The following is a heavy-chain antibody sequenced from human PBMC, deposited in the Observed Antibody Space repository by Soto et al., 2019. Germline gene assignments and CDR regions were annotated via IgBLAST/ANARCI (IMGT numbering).Heavy chain of an antibody. V-gene: IGHV3-23*01. CDR2: IGGTSGST. CDR3: AKRRGDGYFDL. CDR1: GFTFSNFA. J-gene: IGHJ2*01. Sequence: ESGGGLAHLGGSLRLSCAASGFTFSNFAMGWVRRAPGKGLEWVSAIGGTSGSTYYADSVKGRFTISRDNSKNTLSLQLNSLRAEDTAVYYCAKRRGDGYFDLWGRGTLVTVSS. D-gene: IGHD7-27*01.